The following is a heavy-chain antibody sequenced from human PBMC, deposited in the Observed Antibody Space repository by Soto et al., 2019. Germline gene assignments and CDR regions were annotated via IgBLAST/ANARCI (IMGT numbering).Heavy chain of an antibody. Sequence: GGSLRLSCAASGLNFNNVWMNWVRQAPGKGLEWVGRIKSKTDGETTDYAVSVEGRFTISRDDSKNTLYLQMDSLKTEDTAVYYCATDLMDGVWTSFDHWGQGTVVTVSS. CDR2: IKSKTDGETT. J-gene: IGHJ4*02. D-gene: IGHD2-8*01. CDR1: GLNFNNVW. V-gene: IGHV3-15*07. CDR3: ATDLMDGVWTSFDH.